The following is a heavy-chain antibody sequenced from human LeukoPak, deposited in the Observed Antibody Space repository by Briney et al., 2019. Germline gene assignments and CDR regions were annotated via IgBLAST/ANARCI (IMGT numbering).Heavy chain of an antibody. CDR3: VMGYYDSSGYSYYFDY. CDR1: GGTFSSYA. V-gene: IGHV1-69*13. D-gene: IGHD3-22*01. Sequence: ASVEVSCKASGGTFSSYAISWVRQAPGQGLEWMGGIIPIFGTANYAQKFQGRVTITADESTSTAYMELSSLRSEDTAVYYCVMGYYDSSGYSYYFDYWGQGTLVTVSS. J-gene: IGHJ4*02. CDR2: IIPIFGTA.